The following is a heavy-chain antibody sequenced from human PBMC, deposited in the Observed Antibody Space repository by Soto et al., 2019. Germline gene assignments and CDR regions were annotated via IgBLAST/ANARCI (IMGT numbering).Heavy chain of an antibody. D-gene: IGHD2-21*02. CDR2: INHSGST. CDR3: ATYVVETAIGMGWFDP. J-gene: IGHJ5*02. V-gene: IGHV4-34*01. CDR1: GGSFSGYS. Sequence: SXTLSLTCAVYGGSFSGYSWTWIRQPPVKGLEWIGEINHSGSTYYNPSLESRITISADTSKNQFSLKMRSVTAADTAVYYCATYVVETAIGMGWFDPWGQGTPVTVSS.